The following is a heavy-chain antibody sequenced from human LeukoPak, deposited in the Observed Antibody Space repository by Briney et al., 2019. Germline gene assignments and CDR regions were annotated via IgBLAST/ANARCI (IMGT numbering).Heavy chain of an antibody. CDR3: ARVLGHYYYYMDV. Sequence: PSETLSLTCTVSGGSISSYYWSWIRQPPGKGLEWIGYIYYSGSTNYNPSLKSRVTIPVDTSKNQFSLKLSSVTAADTAVYYCARVLGHYYYYMDVWGKGTTVTVSS. V-gene: IGHV4-59*08. CDR1: GGSISSYY. J-gene: IGHJ6*03. CDR2: IYYSGST.